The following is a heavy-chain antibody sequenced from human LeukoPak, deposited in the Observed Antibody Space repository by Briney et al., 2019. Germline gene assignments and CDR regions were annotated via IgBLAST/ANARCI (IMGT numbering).Heavy chain of an antibody. CDR2: IYYSGST. Sequence: PSETLSLTCTLSGGSISSYYWNWIRQPPGKGLEWIGNIYYSGSTNYNPSLKSRVTISVDTSKNQFSLKLSSVTAADTAVYYCARGPMTTVVTRGGAFDIWGQGTMVSVSS. D-gene: IGHD4-23*01. V-gene: IGHV4-59*01. J-gene: IGHJ3*02. CDR1: GGSISSYY. CDR3: ARGPMTTVVTRGGAFDI.